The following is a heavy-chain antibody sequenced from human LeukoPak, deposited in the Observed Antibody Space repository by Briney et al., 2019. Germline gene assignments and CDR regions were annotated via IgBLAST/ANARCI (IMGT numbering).Heavy chain of an antibody. D-gene: IGHD3-10*01. V-gene: IGHV5-51*01. CDR1: GYSFTSYW. CDR3: ARLQGGSGSYSGAFDI. Sequence: GEFRKISCKGSGYSFTSYWIGWVRQMPGKGLEWMGIIYPGDSDTRYSPSFQGQVTISADKSISTAYLQWSSRKASDTAMYYCARLQGGSGSYSGAFDIWGQGTMVTVSS. CDR2: IYPGDSDT. J-gene: IGHJ3*02.